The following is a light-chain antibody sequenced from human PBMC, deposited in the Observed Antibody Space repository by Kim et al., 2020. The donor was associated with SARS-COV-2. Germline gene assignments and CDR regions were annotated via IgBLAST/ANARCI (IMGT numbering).Light chain of an antibody. CDR3: GTWDSSLSAVV. V-gene: IGLV1-51*01. J-gene: IGLJ2*01. CDR1: SSNIGNNY. Sequence: NNVTISCSGSSSNIGNNYLSWYQQLPGTAPKLLIYDNNKRPSGIPDRFSGSKSGTSATLSITGLQTGDEADYYCGTWDSSLSAVVFGGGTQLTVL. CDR2: DNN.